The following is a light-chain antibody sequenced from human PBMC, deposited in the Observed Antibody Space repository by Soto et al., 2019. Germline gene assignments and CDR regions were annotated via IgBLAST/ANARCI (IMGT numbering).Light chain of an antibody. CDR1: QSVSSN. CDR3: KKYNNWPPIT. Sequence: EIVMTQSPATLSVSPGERATLSCRASQSVSSNLAWYQQKPGQAPRLLIYGASTRATGTPARFSGSGSGTEFTLTISSLQSEYFAVYYCKKYNNWPPITFAQGTKLEIK. J-gene: IGKJ2*01. CDR2: GAS. V-gene: IGKV3-15*01.